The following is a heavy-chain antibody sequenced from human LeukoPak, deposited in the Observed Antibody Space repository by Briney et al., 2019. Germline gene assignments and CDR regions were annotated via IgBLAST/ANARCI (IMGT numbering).Heavy chain of an antibody. Sequence: ASVKVSCKASGYTFTSYAMHWVRQAPGQRLEWMGWINAGNGNTKYSQKFQGRVTITRDTSASTAYMELSSLRSEDTAVYYCARDLAVGVIVPHSDAFDIWGQGTMVIVSS. CDR2: INAGNGNT. CDR3: ARDLAVGVIVPHSDAFDI. D-gene: IGHD1-26*01. J-gene: IGHJ3*02. CDR1: GYTFTSYA. V-gene: IGHV1-3*01.